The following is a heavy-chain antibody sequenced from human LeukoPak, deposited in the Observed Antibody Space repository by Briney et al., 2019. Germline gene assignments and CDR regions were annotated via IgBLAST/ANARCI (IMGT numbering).Heavy chain of an antibody. V-gene: IGHV4-59*01. CDR3: ARDSPDCSGGSCYSGAFDI. J-gene: IGHJ3*02. CDR1: GGSISSYY. Sequence: SETLSLTCTVSGGSISSYYWSWIRQPPGKGLEWIGYIYYSGSTNYNPSLKSRVTISVDTSKNQFSLKLGSVTAADTAVYYCARDSPDCSGGSCYSGAFDIWGQGTMVTVSS. D-gene: IGHD2-15*01. CDR2: IYYSGST.